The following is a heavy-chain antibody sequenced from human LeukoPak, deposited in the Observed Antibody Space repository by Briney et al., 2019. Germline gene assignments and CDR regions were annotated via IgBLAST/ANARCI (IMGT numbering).Heavy chain of an antibody. J-gene: IGHJ4*02. D-gene: IGHD1-26*01. CDR1: GGSISTYY. V-gene: IGHV4-59*08. Sequence: SETLSLTCTVSGGSISTYYWSWIRQPPGKGLEWIGYIYYSGSTNYNPSLKSRVTISVDTSKNQFSLKLSSVTAADTAVYYCARGDSGSYLGDYWGQGTLVTVSS. CDR3: ARGDSGSYLGDY. CDR2: IYYSGST.